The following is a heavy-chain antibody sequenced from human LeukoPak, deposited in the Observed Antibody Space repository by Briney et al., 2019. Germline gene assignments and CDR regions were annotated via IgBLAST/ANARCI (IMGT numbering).Heavy chain of an antibody. Sequence: AASVKVSCKASGYTFTGYYMHWVRQAPGQGLEWMRWINPNSGGTNYAQKFQGRVTMTRDTSISTAYMELSRLRSDDTAVYYCARYPSTYYDFWSGYSSWFDPWGQGTLVTVSS. CDR2: INPNSGGT. V-gene: IGHV1-2*02. CDR3: ARYPSTYYDFWSGYSSWFDP. D-gene: IGHD3-3*01. CDR1: GYTFTGYY. J-gene: IGHJ5*02.